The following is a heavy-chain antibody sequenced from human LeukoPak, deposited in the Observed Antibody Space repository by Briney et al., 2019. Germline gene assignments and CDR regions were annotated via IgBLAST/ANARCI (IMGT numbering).Heavy chain of an antibody. CDR3: ARVPGIAAAGGTVTSAFDI. Sequence: ASLKVSCKASGGTFSSYAISWVRQTPGQGLEWMGRIIPILGIANYAQKFQGRVTITADKSTSTAYMELSSLRSEDTAVYYCARVPGIAAAGGTVTSAFDIWGQGTMVTVSS. V-gene: IGHV1-69*04. J-gene: IGHJ3*02. CDR2: IIPILGIA. CDR1: GGTFSSYA. D-gene: IGHD6-13*01.